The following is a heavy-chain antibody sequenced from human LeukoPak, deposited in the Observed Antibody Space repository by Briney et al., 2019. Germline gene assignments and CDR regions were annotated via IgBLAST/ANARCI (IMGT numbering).Heavy chain of an antibody. CDR2: IHYSGST. D-gene: IGHD3-22*01. V-gene: IGHV4-39*01. Sequence: SETLSLTCTVSGGSISSSSYYWGWIRQPPGKGLEWIGSIHYSGSTYYNPSLKSRVTISVDTSKNQFSLKLSSVTAADTAVYYCARYYYDSSGRGDNWFDPWGQGTLVTVSS. J-gene: IGHJ5*02. CDR1: GGSISSSSYY. CDR3: ARYYYDSSGRGDNWFDP.